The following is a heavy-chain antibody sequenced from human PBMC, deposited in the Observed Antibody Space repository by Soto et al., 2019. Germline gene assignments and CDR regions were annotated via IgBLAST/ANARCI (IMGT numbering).Heavy chain of an antibody. D-gene: IGHD3-9*01. J-gene: IGHJ6*02. CDR3: ARILRRYSLPTWYDYGMDV. CDR1: GFSLSTSGMC. CDR2: IDWDDDK. V-gene: IGHV2-70*01. Sequence: SGPTLVNPTHTLTLTCTFSGFSLSTSGMCVSWIRQPPGNSLEWLALIDWDDDKYYSTSLKTRLTISKDTSRNQVVLTMTNMDPVDKATYYCARILRRYSLPTWYDYGMDVWGQGTRVTVSS.